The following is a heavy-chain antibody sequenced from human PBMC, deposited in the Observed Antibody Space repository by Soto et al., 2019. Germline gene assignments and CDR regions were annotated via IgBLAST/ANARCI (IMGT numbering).Heavy chain of an antibody. V-gene: IGHV5-51*01. Sequence: GESMKISCKGFGYNFAKHWIGWVRQIPGQGLEWMGIVYPFDFDTKYNPSFRGLVTISADKSLNTAYLQWNSLRSSDTAIYYCAADVLSLRDPGYYYYYYMDVWGKGTTVTVSS. D-gene: IGHD2-8*01. J-gene: IGHJ6*03. CDR3: AADVLSLRDPGYYYYYYMDV. CDR1: GYNFAKHW. CDR2: VYPFDFDT.